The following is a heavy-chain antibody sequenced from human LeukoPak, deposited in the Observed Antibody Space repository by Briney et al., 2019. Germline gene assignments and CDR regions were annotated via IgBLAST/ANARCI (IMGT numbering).Heavy chain of an antibody. CDR3: ARIITYYDFSRWFDP. V-gene: IGHV4-39*01. D-gene: IGHD3-3*01. Sequence: PSETPSLTCSASGGSISRSSYNWGWIRQPPGKGLEWIGSIYYSGRTYYNPSLKSRVTISVDTSKNQFSLKLSSVTAADTAVYYCARIITYYDFSRWFDPWGQGTLATVSS. J-gene: IGHJ5*02. CDR2: IYYSGRT. CDR1: GGSISRSSYN.